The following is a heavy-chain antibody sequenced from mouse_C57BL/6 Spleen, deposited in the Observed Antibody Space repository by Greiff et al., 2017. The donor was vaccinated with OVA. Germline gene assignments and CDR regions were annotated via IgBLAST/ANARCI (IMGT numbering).Heavy chain of an antibody. J-gene: IGHJ4*01. V-gene: IGHV1-72*01. D-gene: IGHD2-1*01. CDR2: IDPNSGGT. Sequence: QVQLQQPGAELVKPGASVKLSCKASGYTFTSYWMHWVKQRPGRGLEWIRRIDPNSGGTKYNEKFKSKATLTVDKPSSTAYMQLSSLTSEDSAVYYGARLGYGNYIYAMDYWGQGTSVTVSS. CDR1: GYTFTSYW. CDR3: ARLGYGNYIYAMDY.